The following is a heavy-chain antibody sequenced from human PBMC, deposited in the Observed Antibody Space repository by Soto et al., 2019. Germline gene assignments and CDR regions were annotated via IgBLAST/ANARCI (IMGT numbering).Heavy chain of an antibody. CDR2: ISGSGGST. D-gene: IGHD4-17*01. V-gene: IGHV3-23*01. CDR3: AKASRLEKDMDV. J-gene: IGHJ6*03. CDR1: GFTFSSYA. Sequence: GESLKISCAASGFTFSSYAMSWVRQAPGKGLEWVSAISGSGGSTYYADSVKGRFTISRDNSKNTLYLQMNSLRAEDTAVYYCAKASRLEKDMDVWGKGTTVTVSS.